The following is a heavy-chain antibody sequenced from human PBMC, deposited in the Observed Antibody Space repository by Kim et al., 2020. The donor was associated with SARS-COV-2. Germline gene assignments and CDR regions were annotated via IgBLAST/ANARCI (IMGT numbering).Heavy chain of an antibody. D-gene: IGHD5-18*01. CDR3: ARHTTTAMVDY. V-gene: IGHV5-51*01. CDR2: THPGHSET. Sequence: GESLKISCQASGYSFPTYWIGWVRQLPGKGLEWMGITHPGHSETRYNPSFQGQVTISADKSINTAYLQWSSLKASDNAMYYCARHTTTAMVDYWGQGTLVTVSS. CDR1: GYSFPTYW. J-gene: IGHJ4*02.